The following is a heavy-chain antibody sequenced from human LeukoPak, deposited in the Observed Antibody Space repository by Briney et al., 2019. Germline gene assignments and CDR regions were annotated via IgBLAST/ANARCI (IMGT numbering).Heavy chain of an antibody. CDR3: ARGVGATTHYFDL. V-gene: IGHV3-21*01. Sequence: PGGSLRLSCVASGFTFSSFTMDWVRRAPGKGLEWVSSISSNSDYIYYADSVKGRFTISRDNAKNSLYLQMTSLRAEDTAVYFCARGVGATTHYFDLRGQGALVTVSS. CDR2: ISSNSDYI. J-gene: IGHJ4*02. CDR1: GFTFSSFT. D-gene: IGHD1-26*01.